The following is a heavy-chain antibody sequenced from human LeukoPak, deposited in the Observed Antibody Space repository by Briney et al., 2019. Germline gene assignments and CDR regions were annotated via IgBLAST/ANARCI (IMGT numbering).Heavy chain of an antibody. CDR3: ARGSSSWYMLYYYGMDV. J-gene: IGHJ6*02. V-gene: IGHV1-18*01. CDR2: ISAYNGNT. D-gene: IGHD6-13*01. CDR1: GYTFTSYG. Sequence: ASVKVSCKASGYTFTSYGISWVRQAPGQVLEWMGWISAYNGNTNYAQKLQGRVTMTTDTSTSTAYMELRSLRSDDTAVYYCARGSSSWYMLYYYGMDVWGQGTTVTVSS.